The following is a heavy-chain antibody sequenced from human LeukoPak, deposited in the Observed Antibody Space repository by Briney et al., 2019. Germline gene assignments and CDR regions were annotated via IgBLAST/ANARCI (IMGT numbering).Heavy chain of an antibody. D-gene: IGHD6-19*01. J-gene: IGHJ1*01. CDR2: INSDGSST. CDR1: GYTFSSYW. CDR3: ARVPITLAGTKDAKYFQH. Sequence: GGSLRLSCAGSGYTFSSYWMHWVRQAPGKGLVWVSRINSDGSSTNYADSVKGRFTISRDNAKNTLSLQMNSLRAEDTAVYYCARVPITLAGTKDAKYFQHWGQGTLVTVSS. V-gene: IGHV3-74*01.